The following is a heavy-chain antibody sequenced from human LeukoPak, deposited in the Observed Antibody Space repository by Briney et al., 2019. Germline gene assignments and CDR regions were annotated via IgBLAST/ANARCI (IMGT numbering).Heavy chain of an antibody. CDR3: ARGIVVVPAAIRAGNYFDY. CDR1: GGSFSGYY. J-gene: IGHJ4*02. CDR2: INHSGST. D-gene: IGHD2-2*02. V-gene: IGHV4-34*01. Sequence: SETLSLTCAVYGGSFSGYYWSWIRQPPGKGLEWIGEINHSGSTNYNPSLKSRVTISVDTSKNQFSLKLSSVTAADTAVYYCARGIVVVPAAIRAGNYFDYWGQGTLVTVSS.